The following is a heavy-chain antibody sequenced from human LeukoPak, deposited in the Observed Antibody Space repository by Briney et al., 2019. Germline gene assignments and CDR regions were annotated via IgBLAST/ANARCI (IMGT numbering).Heavy chain of an antibody. CDR1: GYTFTGYY. Sequence: ASVKVSCKASGYTFTGYYMHWVRQAPGQGLEWMGWINPNSGGTNYAQKFQGRVTMTRDTSISTAYMELSRLRSDDTAVFYCAREYSSSSAMWFDYWGQGTLVTVSS. J-gene: IGHJ4*02. V-gene: IGHV1-2*02. CDR3: AREYSSSSAMWFDY. CDR2: INPNSGGT. D-gene: IGHD6-6*01.